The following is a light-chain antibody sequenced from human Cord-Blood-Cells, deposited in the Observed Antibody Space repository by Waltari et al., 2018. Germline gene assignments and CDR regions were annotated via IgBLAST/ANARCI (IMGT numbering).Light chain of an antibody. Sequence: QAVLTQPSSLSASPGASASLTCTLRSGINVGTYRIYWYQQKPGSPPQYLLRYKSDSDKQQGSGVPSRFSGSKDASANAGILLISGLQSGDEADYYCMIWHSSAVVFGGGTKLTVL. CDR3: MIWHSSAVV. V-gene: IGLV5-45*02. CDR1: SGINVGTYR. CDR2: YKSDSDK. J-gene: IGLJ2*01.